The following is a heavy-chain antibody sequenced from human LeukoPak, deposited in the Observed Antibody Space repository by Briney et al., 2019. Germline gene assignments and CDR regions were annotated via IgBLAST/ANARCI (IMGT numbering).Heavy chain of an antibody. J-gene: IGHJ6*03. Sequence: SGGSLRLSCAASGFTLSSYAMSWVRQAPGKGLEWVSSFGGSGGSTYYADSVKGRFTISRDNSKNTLYLRMNSLRAEDTAVYYCAKQGRDWLRDYYYYMDVWGKGTTVTISS. CDR1: GFTLSSYA. CDR2: FGGSGGST. CDR3: AKQGRDWLRDYYYYMDV. V-gene: IGHV3-23*01. D-gene: IGHD3-9*01.